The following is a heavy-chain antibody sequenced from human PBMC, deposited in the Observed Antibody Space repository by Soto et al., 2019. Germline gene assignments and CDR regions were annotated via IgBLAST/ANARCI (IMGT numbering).Heavy chain of an antibody. CDR3: TRLNDSSGANYYGMDV. J-gene: IGHJ6*02. V-gene: IGHV3-73*02. Sequence: EVQLVESGGGLVQPGGSLKLSCAASGFTFSGSAMHWVRQASGKGLEWVGRIRSKANSYATAYAASVKGRFTISRDDSKNTAYLQMHSLKTEETAVYYCTRLNDSSGANYYGMDVWGQGTTVTVSS. CDR1: GFTFSGSA. D-gene: IGHD3-22*01. CDR2: IRSKANSYAT.